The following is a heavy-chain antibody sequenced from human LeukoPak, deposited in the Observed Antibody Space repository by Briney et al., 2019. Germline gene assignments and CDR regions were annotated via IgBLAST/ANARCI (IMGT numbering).Heavy chain of an antibody. Sequence: GGSLRLSCAASGFTSSSYAMSWVRQAPGKGLEWVSAISGSGGSTYYADSVKGRFTISRDNSKNTLYLQMNSLRVEDTAVYYCANCPSSYLEWLLATDYWGQGTLVTVSS. CDR3: ANCPSSYLEWLLATDY. CDR2: ISGSGGST. CDR1: GFTSSSYA. J-gene: IGHJ4*02. D-gene: IGHD3-3*01. V-gene: IGHV3-23*01.